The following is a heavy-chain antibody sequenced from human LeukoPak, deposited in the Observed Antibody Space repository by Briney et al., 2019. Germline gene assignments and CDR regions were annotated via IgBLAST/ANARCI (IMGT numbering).Heavy chain of an antibody. Sequence: ASVKVSCKASGYTFTGYYMHWVRQAPGQGLEWMGWISAYNGNTNYAQKLQGRVTMTTDTSTSTAYMELRSLRSDDTAVYYCARGYPLWFEEFDYWGQGTLVTVSS. D-gene: IGHD3-10*01. V-gene: IGHV1-18*04. J-gene: IGHJ4*02. CDR2: ISAYNGNT. CDR3: ARGYPLWFEEFDY. CDR1: GYTFTGYY.